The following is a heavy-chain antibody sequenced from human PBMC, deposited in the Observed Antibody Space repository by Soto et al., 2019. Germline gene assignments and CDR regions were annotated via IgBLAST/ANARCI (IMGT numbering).Heavy chain of an antibody. J-gene: IGHJ6*02. D-gene: IGHD3-3*01. V-gene: IGHV4-34*01. CDR1: GGSFSGYY. CDR3: SSLYDFWSGYSATDHGMDV. CDR2: VNHSGST. Sequence: PSETLSLTCAVSGGSFSGYYWSWIRQPPGKGLEWIWEVNHSGSTTYNPSLKSRISISVDTAKNQFSLKLSSVPAADPAVYYCSSLYDFWSGYSATDHGMDVWGQGTMVTVSS.